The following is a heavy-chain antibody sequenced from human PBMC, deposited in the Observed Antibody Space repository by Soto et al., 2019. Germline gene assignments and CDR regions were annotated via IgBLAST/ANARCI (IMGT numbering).Heavy chain of an antibody. CDR2: ISGSGGNT. CDR1: GFSFSSYV. V-gene: IGHV3-23*01. CDR3: ARRSITSRGTY. D-gene: IGHD1-26*01. J-gene: IGHJ4*02. Sequence: EVQLLESGGGLVQPGGSLRLSCTASGFSFSSYVLNWVRQAPGKGLEWVASISGSGGNTYYADSVKGRFTISRDNSKNTLYLELDGLRAEDTAVYFCARRSITSRGTYWGQGTLVTVSS.